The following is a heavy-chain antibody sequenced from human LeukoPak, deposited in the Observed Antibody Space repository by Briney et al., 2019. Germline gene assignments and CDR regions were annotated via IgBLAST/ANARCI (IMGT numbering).Heavy chain of an antibody. J-gene: IGHJ4*02. CDR2: INHSGST. Sequence: PSETLSLTCAVYGESLSGYYWSWIRQTPGKGLEWIGEINHSGSTNYNPSLKSRVTISVDTSKNQFSLKLSSVTAAATAVYYCARGVPGYWGQGMLVTVSS. CDR1: GESLSGYY. CDR3: ARGVPGY. V-gene: IGHV4-34*01.